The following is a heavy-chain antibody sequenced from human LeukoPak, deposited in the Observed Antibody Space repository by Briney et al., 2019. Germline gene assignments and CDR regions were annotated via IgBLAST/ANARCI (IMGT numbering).Heavy chain of an antibody. J-gene: IGHJ3*02. CDR1: GLSFNRYT. Sequence: GGSLRLSCAASGLSFNRYTMNWVRQAPGKGLEWVSSISGSTVYIYYADSVKGRFTISRDNAKNSVYLEMNSLRAEDTAVYYCARDRSSGWEGVSDAFDIWGQGTMVTVSS. CDR2: ISGSTVYI. CDR3: ARDRSSGWEGVSDAFDI. V-gene: IGHV3-21*01. D-gene: IGHD6-19*01.